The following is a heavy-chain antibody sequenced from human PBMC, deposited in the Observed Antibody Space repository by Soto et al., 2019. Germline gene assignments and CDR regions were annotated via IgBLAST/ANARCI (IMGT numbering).Heavy chain of an antibody. V-gene: IGHV5-51*01. CDR1: GYSFTSYW. J-gene: IGHJ6*03. Sequence: GESLKISCKGSGYSFTSYWIGWVRQMPGKGLEWMGIIYPGDSDTRCSPSFQGQATISADKSISTAYLQWSSLKASDTAMYYCARHPPHKQNYDFWSGYYPNYYYYMDVWGKGTTVTVSS. CDR2: IYPGDSDT. CDR3: ARHPPHKQNYDFWSGYYPNYYYYMDV. D-gene: IGHD3-3*01.